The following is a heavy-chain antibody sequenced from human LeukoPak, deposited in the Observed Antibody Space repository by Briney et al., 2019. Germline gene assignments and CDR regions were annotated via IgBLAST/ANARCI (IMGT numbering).Heavy chain of an antibody. CDR1: GFTFSSYW. J-gene: IGHJ4*02. V-gene: IGHV3-7*03. CDR3: ARDVLTLIAAAGTEVYYFDY. D-gene: IGHD6-13*01. CDR2: IKQDGSEK. Sequence: GGSLRLSCAASGFTFSSYWMSWVRQAPGKGLEWVANIKQDGSEKYYVDSVKGRFTISRDNAKNSLYLQMNSLRAEDTAVCYCARDVLTLIAAAGTEVYYFDYWGQGTLVTVSS.